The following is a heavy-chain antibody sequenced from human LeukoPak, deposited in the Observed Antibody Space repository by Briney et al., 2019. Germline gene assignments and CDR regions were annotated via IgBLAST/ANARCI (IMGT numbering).Heavy chain of an antibody. V-gene: IGHV4-38-2*01. CDR2: IHHSGTT. CDR1: GYSISSGYY. J-gene: IGHJ4*02. Sequence: PSETLSLTCAVSGYSISSGYYWGWIRQPPGKGLEWIGSIHHSGTTYYNLSLKNRVTISVDTSKNQFSLKLNSVTAADTAVYYCPRGYSYGSFDYWGQGTLVTVSS. D-gene: IGHD5-18*01. CDR3: PRGYSYGSFDY.